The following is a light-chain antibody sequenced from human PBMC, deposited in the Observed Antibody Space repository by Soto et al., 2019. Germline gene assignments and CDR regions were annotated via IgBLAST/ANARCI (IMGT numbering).Light chain of an antibody. CDR1: SSDVGGYHY. Sequence: QSVLTQPASVSGSPGQSITISCTGTSSDVGGYHYVSWYQQHPGKAPKLMIYEVSNRPSGVSNRFSGSKSGNTASLTIFGLQAEDEADYFCSSYGSTSTRYVFGTGTKLTVL. CDR3: SSYGSTSTRYV. V-gene: IGLV2-14*01. J-gene: IGLJ1*01. CDR2: EVS.